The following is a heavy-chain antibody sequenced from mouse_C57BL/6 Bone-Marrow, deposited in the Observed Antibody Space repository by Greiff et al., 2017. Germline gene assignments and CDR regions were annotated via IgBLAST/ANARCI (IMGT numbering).Heavy chain of an antibody. CDR3: ATMITTLYYYAMDY. CDR1: GFTFSDYY. CDR2: ISNGGGST. D-gene: IGHD2-4*01. Sequence: EVKLMESGGGLVQPGGSLKLSCAASGFTFSDYYMYWVRQTPEKRLEWVAYISNGGGSTYYPDTVKGRFTISRDNAKNTLYLQMSRLKSEDTAMYYCATMITTLYYYAMDYWGQGTSVTVSS. J-gene: IGHJ4*01. V-gene: IGHV5-12*01.